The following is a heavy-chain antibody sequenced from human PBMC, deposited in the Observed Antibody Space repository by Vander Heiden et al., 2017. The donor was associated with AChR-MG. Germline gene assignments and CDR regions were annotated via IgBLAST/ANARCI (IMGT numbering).Heavy chain of an antibody. J-gene: IGHJ1*01. CDR1: GFTFSTHA. CDR3: AREVGDCSGGSCLQYFQH. V-gene: IGHV3-33*01. CDR2: IWYDGSNK. D-gene: IGHD2-15*01. Sequence: QVQLVASGGGVFQPGRSLRLSCAAPGFTFSTHAMHWVRQAPGKGLEWVAVIWYDGSNKYYADSVKGRFTISRDNSKNTLYLQMNSLRAEDTAVYYCAREVGDCSGGSCLQYFQHWGQGTLVTVSS.